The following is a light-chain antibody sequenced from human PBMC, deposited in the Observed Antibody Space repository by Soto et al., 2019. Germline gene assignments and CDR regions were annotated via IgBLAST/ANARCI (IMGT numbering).Light chain of an antibody. CDR1: SYNIGSNT. V-gene: IGLV1-44*01. CDR2: SNN. J-gene: IGLJ1*01. CDR3: AAWDDSLDGYV. Sequence: QSVLTQPPSASGTPGQRVTISCSGSSYNIGSNTVNWYQQLPGTAPKLLIYSNNQRPSGVPDRFSGPKSGNSASLAISGLQSEDEADYYCAAWDDSLDGYVFANGTKLTV.